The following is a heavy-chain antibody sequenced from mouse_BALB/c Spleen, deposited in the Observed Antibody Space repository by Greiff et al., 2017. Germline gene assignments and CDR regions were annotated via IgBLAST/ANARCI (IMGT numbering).Heavy chain of an antibody. Sequence: QVQLQQSGAELVKPGASVKLSCKASGYTFTSYYMYWVKQRPGQGLEWIGEINPSNGGTNFNEKFKSKATLTVDKSSSTAYMQLSSLTSEDSAVYYCTRSPRGYAMDYWGQGTSVTVSS. CDR2: INPSNGGT. CDR3: TRSPRGYAMDY. J-gene: IGHJ4*01. V-gene: IGHV1S81*02. CDR1: GYTFTSYY.